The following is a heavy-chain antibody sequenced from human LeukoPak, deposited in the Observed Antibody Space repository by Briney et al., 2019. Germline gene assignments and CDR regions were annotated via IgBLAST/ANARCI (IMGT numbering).Heavy chain of an antibody. D-gene: IGHD6-6*01. CDR3: ARDKGTSYLSSFDY. J-gene: IGHJ4*02. V-gene: IGHV3-48*03. CDR1: GFTFSSYE. Sequence: GGSLRLSCTASGFTFSSYEMNWVRQAPGKGLEGGSYISSSCSAIYYGNSVEGRFTISRDNAKNSLYLQVNSLKAADTAVYYCARDKGTSYLSSFDYWGQGTLVTVSS. CDR2: ISSSCSAI.